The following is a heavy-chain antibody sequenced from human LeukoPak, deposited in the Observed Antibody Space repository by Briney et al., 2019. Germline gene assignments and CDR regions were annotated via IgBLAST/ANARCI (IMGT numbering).Heavy chain of an antibody. D-gene: IGHD3-10*01. V-gene: IGHV3-48*04. CDR1: GFTFSSYG. CDR2: ISSSGSNI. Sequence: PGGSLRLSCAASGFTFSSYGMSWVRQAPGKGLEWISYISSSGSNIYYADSVKGRFTISRDNAKNSLYLQMNSLRAEDTAVYYCARRYGSGSSQAFDIWGHGTMVTVSS. J-gene: IGHJ3*02. CDR3: ARRYGSGSSQAFDI.